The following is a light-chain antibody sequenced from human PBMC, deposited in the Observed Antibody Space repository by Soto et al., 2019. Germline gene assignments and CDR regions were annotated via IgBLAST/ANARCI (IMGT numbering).Light chain of an antibody. CDR2: TAS. Sequence: DIQLTQSPSFLSASVGDRVTVTCRASQGINSYLAWYQQKPGKAPKLLIYTASTLQSGVPSRFSGSGSGTECTLTITSLQPEDFAAYYCQQLNSYPLTFGGGTKVEIK. CDR3: QQLNSYPLT. J-gene: IGKJ4*01. V-gene: IGKV1-9*01. CDR1: QGINSY.